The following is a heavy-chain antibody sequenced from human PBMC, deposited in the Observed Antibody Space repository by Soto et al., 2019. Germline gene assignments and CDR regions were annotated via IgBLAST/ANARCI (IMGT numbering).Heavy chain of an antibody. CDR1: GESFSGFY. D-gene: IGHD3-10*01. Sequence: SETLSLTCAVYGESFSGFYWSWIRQPPGKGLEWIGEINYGGSTKYNPSLKSRVTISIDTSRNQFSLKLNSVTAADTAVYHCARGHGSGSYRLDPWGQGTLVTVSS. J-gene: IGHJ5*02. CDR3: ARGHGSGSYRLDP. V-gene: IGHV4-34*01. CDR2: INYGGST.